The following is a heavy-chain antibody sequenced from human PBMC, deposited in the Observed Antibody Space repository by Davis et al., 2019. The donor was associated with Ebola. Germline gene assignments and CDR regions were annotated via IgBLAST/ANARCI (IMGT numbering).Heavy chain of an antibody. CDR2: IKSNNEGGTT. CDR1: GFTFSSYG. Sequence: GGSLRLSCAASGFTFSSYGMHWVRQAPGKGLEWVGRIKSNNEGGTTDYAAPVKDRFTISRDDSEGMVYVQMNSLKTEDTAVYYCTTGGSGWFLFNHWGQGTLVTVSA. D-gene: IGHD6-19*01. CDR3: TTGGSGWFLFNH. J-gene: IGHJ4*02. V-gene: IGHV3-15*07.